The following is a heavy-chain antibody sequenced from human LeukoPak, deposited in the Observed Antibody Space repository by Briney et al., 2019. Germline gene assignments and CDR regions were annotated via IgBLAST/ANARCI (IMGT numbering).Heavy chain of an antibody. D-gene: IGHD3-22*01. J-gene: IGHJ4*02. Sequence: GGSLRLSCATSGFTFSSYAMSWVRQAPGTGLEWVSAISGSGGSTYYADSVKGRFTISRDNSKNTLYLQMSSLTADDTAVYHCAKGGGTYDSSGPLGHWGQGTLVTVSS. CDR3: AKGGGTYDSSGPLGH. CDR2: ISGSGGST. CDR1: GFTFSSYA. V-gene: IGHV3-23*01.